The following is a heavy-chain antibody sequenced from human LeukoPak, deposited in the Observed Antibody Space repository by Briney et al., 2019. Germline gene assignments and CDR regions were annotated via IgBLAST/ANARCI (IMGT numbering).Heavy chain of an antibody. V-gene: IGHV3-23*01. Sequence: PGGSLRLSCAVSGFTFSSFAMSWVRQAPGKGLDWVSAISGGSDNTYYADSVKGRFTISRDNSKNTLDLHMSSLTADDTAVYYCANMQLVKGVFEIWGQGTRVTVSS. CDR2: ISGGSDNT. CDR1: GFTFSSFA. D-gene: IGHD6-13*01. J-gene: IGHJ3*02. CDR3: ANMQLVKGVFEI.